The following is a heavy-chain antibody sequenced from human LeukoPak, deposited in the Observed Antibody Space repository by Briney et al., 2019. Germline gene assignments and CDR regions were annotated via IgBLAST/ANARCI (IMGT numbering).Heavy chain of an antibody. V-gene: IGHV3-33*01. CDR1: GFTFSSYG. Sequence: PGRSLRLSCAASGFTFSSYGMHWVRQAPGKGLEWVAVIWYDGSNKYYADSVKGRFTISRDNSKNTLYLQMNSLRAVDTAVYYCARPTMVRGVIGWFDPWGQGTLVTVSS. CDR2: IWYDGSNK. CDR3: ARPTMVRGVIGWFDP. J-gene: IGHJ5*02. D-gene: IGHD3-10*01.